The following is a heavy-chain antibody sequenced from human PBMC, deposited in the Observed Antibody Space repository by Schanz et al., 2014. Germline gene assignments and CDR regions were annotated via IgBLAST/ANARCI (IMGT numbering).Heavy chain of an antibody. CDR2: ISSSGSYT. J-gene: IGHJ4*02. V-gene: IGHV3-11*06. D-gene: IGHD6-13*01. CDR3: ARLDSSSWYPRY. CDR1: GFTFSDHF. Sequence: VKLVESGGGLVQPGGSLRLSCAASGFTFSDHFMDWVRQAPGKGLEWVSYISSSGSYTNYADSVKGRFTTSRDNANNSLFLRMNSLRAEDTAVYDCARLDSSSWYPRYWGQGTLVTVSS.